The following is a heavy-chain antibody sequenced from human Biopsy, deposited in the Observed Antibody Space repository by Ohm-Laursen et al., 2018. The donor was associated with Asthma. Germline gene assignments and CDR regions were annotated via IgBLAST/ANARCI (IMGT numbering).Heavy chain of an antibody. CDR2: IYYRGTT. D-gene: IGHD6-13*01. V-gene: IGHV4-39*01. CDR3: VRGSSSWHHGPFHYYYGLDV. J-gene: IGHJ6*02. CDR1: SGSGGYMRSGNYY. Sequence: TLSLTCSLSSGSGGYMRSGNYYWGWIRQPPGKGLEWIGSIYYRGTTYYNPSLESRVTVSADPSKTQFSLKLTCVPAADTAVYYCVRGSSSWHHGPFHYYYGLDVWGQGTTATVSS.